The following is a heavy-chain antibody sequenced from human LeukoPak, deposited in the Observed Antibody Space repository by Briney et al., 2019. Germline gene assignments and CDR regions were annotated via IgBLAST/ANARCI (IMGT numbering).Heavy chain of an antibody. CDR1: GYRFTSYW. D-gene: IGHD2-15*01. Sequence: GESLKISCKGSGYRFTSYWIGWVRQMPGTGLEWMGIIYPGDYDTSTSPSFQGQVTISADKSISTAYLQLSSLKASDTAVYYCARVPYCSCGSCLDNWFDPWGQGTLVTVSS. CDR3: ARVPYCSCGSCLDNWFDP. V-gene: IGHV5-51*01. J-gene: IGHJ5*02. CDR2: IYPGDYDT.